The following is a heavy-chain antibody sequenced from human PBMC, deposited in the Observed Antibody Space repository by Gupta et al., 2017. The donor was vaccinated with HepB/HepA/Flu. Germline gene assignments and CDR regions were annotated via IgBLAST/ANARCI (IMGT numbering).Heavy chain of an antibody. CDR1: GRFISSGAAY. CDR2: IYYSGRP. V-gene: IGHV4-31*03. CDR3: ARLTDSPTEGNWFDP. J-gene: IGHJ5*02. Sequence: QVQLQESGPARVKTSQTLSLTCTFSGRFISSGAAYWNWIRQHPGKGLEWIGYIYYSGRPYYNPSLKSRVTISVDKSKNQFSLNLNSVNAADTAVYYCARLTDSPTEGNWFDPWGQGTLVTVSS. D-gene: IGHD5-18*01.